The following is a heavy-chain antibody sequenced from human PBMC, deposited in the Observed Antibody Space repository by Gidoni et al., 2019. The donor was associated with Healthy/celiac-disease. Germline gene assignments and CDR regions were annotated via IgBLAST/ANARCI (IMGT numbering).Heavy chain of an antibody. CDR1: GGSISSSSYY. CDR3: ASLQRLELDAFDI. V-gene: IGHV4-39*01. D-gene: IGHD1-7*01. J-gene: IGHJ3*02. Sequence: QLQLQESGPGLVKLSETLSLTCTVSGGSISSSSYYWGWIRQPPGKGLEWIGSIYYSGSTYYNPSLKSRVTISVDTSKNQFSLKLSSVTAADTAVYYCASLQRLELDAFDIWGQGTMVTVSS. CDR2: IYYSGST.